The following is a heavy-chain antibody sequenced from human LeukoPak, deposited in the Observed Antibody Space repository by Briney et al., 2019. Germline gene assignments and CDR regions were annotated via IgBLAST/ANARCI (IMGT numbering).Heavy chain of an antibody. CDR2: ISSSSSYI. CDR1: GFTFSSYS. Sequence: PGGSLRLSCAASGFTFSSYSMNWVRQAPGKGLEWVSSISSSSSYIYYADSVKGRFTISRDNAKNSLYLQMNSLRAEDTAVYYCASIEGSSWGAFDIWGQGTMVTVSS. CDR3: ASIEGSSWGAFDI. V-gene: IGHV3-21*01. J-gene: IGHJ3*02. D-gene: IGHD3-10*01.